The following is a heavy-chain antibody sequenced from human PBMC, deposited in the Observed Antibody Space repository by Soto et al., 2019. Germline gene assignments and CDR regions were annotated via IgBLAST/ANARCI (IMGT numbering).Heavy chain of an antibody. CDR2: IYYSGST. V-gene: IGHV4-31*03. CDR1: GGSISSGGYY. D-gene: IGHD3-10*01. J-gene: IGHJ2*01. Sequence: QVQLQESGPGLVKPSQTLSLTCTVSGGSISSGGYYWSWIRQHPGKGLEWIGYIYYSGSTHYNPSLKSRVTISVDTSKNQFSLKLSSVTAADTAVYYCAREDYYGSGDPYWYFDLWGRGTLVTVSS. CDR3: AREDYYGSGDPYWYFDL.